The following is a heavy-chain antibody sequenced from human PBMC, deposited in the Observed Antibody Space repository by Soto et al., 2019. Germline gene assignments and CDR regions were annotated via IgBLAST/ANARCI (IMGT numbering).Heavy chain of an antibody. D-gene: IGHD4-17*01. CDR1: GFIFGDYA. Sequence: EVQLVESGGGLVKPGRSLRLSCSASGFIFGDYAMSWFRQAPGKGLEWVGFIRGKAYGGTTEYAASVKDRFTISRDDSKSIAYLQMNYLQPEDTAVYYCNGPRAHDFGDDPTPQYYYYGMDVWGQGTTVTVSS. CDR3: NGPRAHDFGDDPTPQYYYYGMDV. J-gene: IGHJ6*02. V-gene: IGHV3-49*05. CDR2: IRGKAYGGTT.